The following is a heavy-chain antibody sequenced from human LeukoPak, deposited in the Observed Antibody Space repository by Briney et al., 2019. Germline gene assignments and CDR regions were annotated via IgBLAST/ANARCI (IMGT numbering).Heavy chain of an antibody. Sequence: GSLRLSCAASGFTFSSYEMNWVRQAPGKGLEWVSYISSSGSTIHYADSVRGRFTISRDNSKSTLSLQMNSLRAEDTAIYYCATYRQVLLPFESWGQGTLVTVSS. J-gene: IGHJ4*02. V-gene: IGHV3-48*03. D-gene: IGHD2-8*02. CDR2: ISSSGSTI. CDR1: GFTFSSYE. CDR3: ATYRQVLLPFES.